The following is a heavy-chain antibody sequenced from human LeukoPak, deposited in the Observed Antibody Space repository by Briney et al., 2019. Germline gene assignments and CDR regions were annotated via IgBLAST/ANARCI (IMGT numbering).Heavy chain of an antibody. CDR2: MKQDGREK. CDR3: ARVRGPGDFDY. V-gene: IGHV3-7*01. J-gene: IGHJ4*02. Sequence: PGGSLRLSCTASGFTFTNYWMSWVRQAPGKGLEWVANMKQDGREKYYVDSVKGRFTISRDNAKNSLYLQMNSLRAEDTAVYYCARVRGPGDFDYWGQGTLVTVSS. CDR1: GFTFTNYW.